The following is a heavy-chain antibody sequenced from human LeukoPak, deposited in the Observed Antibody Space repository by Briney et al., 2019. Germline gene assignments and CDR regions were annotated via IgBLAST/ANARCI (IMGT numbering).Heavy chain of an antibody. Sequence: PSATLSLTCTVSGGSISSSSYYWGWIRQPPGKGLEWIGSIYYSGSTYYNLSLKSRVTISVDTSKNQFSLKLSSVTAADTAVYYCARDGEMANNAPWYFDLWGRGTLVTVSS. CDR3: ARDGEMANNAPWYFDL. V-gene: IGHV4-39*07. D-gene: IGHD5-24*01. J-gene: IGHJ2*01. CDR1: GGSISSSSYY. CDR2: IYYSGST.